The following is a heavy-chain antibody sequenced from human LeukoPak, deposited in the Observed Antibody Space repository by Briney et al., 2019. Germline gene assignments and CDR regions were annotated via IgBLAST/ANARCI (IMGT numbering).Heavy chain of an antibody. D-gene: IGHD3-10*01. J-gene: IGHJ4*02. CDR3: ARSIWFGEPFDY. V-gene: IGHV3-30*14. CDR2: ISYDGSNK. CDR1: GFTFSSYA. Sequence: GRSLRLSCAASGFTFSSYAMHWVRQAPGMGLEWVAVISYDGSNKYYADSVKGRFTISRDNSKNTLYLQMNSLRAEDTAVYYCARSIWFGEPFDYWGQGTLVTVSS.